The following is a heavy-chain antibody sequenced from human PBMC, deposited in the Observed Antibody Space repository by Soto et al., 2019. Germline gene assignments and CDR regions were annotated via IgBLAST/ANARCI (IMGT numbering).Heavy chain of an antibody. CDR1: GSSNSSSNW. CDR3: AREGYNYGHYFDS. J-gene: IGHJ4*02. Sequence: KSSETLSLTCAVSGSSNSSSNWWSWVRQPPGKGLEWIGGIYHGGSINYNPPLKSRVAISLDKSKNQVSLKLRSVTAADTAVYYCAREGYNYGHYFDSWGQGTLVTVSS. CDR2: IYHGGSI. D-gene: IGHD5-18*01. V-gene: IGHV4-4*02.